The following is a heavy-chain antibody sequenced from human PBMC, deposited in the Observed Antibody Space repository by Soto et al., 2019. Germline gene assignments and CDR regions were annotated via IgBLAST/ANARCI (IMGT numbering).Heavy chain of an antibody. Sequence: SETLSLTCAVSGGSISSGGYSWSWIRQPPGKGLEWIGYIYHSGSTYYNPSLKSRVTISVDRSKNQFSLKLSSVTAADTAVYYCARADYDSRRFDYWGQGTLVTVSS. J-gene: IGHJ4*02. CDR3: ARADYDSRRFDY. D-gene: IGHD3-22*01. CDR2: IYHSGST. CDR1: GGSISSGGYS. V-gene: IGHV4-30-2*01.